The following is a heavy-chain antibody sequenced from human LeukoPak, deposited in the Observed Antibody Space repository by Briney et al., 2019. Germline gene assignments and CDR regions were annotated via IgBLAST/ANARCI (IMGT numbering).Heavy chain of an antibody. CDR2: INHSGST. D-gene: IGHD3-10*01. CDR1: GGSISSSSYY. Sequence: PSETLSLTCTVSGGSISSSSYYWGWIRQPPGKGLEWIGEINHSGSTNYNPSLKSRVTISVDTSKNQFSLKLSSVTAADTAVYYCARGPVGYYGSGSYYAQFDPWGQGTLVTVSS. J-gene: IGHJ5*02. V-gene: IGHV4-39*07. CDR3: ARGPVGYYGSGSYYAQFDP.